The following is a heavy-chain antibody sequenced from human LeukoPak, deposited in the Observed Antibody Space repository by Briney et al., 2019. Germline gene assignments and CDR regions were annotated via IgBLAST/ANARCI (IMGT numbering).Heavy chain of an antibody. CDR1: GFTFSSYW. Sequence: PGGSLRLSCAASGFTFSSYWMSWVRQAPGKGLEWVANIKQDGSEKYYVDSVKGRFTISRDNAKNSLYLQMNSLRAEDTAVYYCAKEEGLSSGWYGSDYWGQGTLVTVSS. D-gene: IGHD6-19*01. CDR3: AKEEGLSSGWYGSDY. V-gene: IGHV3-7*01. J-gene: IGHJ4*02. CDR2: IKQDGSEK.